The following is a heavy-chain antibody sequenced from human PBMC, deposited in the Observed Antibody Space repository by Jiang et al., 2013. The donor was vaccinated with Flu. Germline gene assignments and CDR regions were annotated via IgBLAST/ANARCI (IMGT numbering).Heavy chain of an antibody. CDR2: ISAYNGNT. CDR1: AYTFTSYG. V-gene: IGHV1-18*01. J-gene: IGHJ6*02. CDR3: ARDVPSRDETVVEVAAERYYYYGMDV. Sequence: VQLVESGAEVKKPGASVKVSCKASAYTFTSYGISWVRQAPGQGLEWMGWISAYNGNTNYAQKLQGRVTMTTDTSTSTAYMELRSLRSDDTALYYCARDVPSRDETVVEVAAERYYYYGMDVWGQGTTVT. D-gene: IGHD2-15*01.